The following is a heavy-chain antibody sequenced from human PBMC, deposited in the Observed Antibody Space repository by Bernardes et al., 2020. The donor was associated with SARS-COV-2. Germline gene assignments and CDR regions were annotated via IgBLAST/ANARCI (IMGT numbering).Heavy chain of an antibody. CDR2: TSANGNTQ. V-gene: IGHV3-30*18. Sequence: GGSLRLSCAASGFTFSNYAMHWVRQAPGKGLEWVAVTSANGNTQYYADSVKGRFTISRDNSKNTVYLQMDSLKPEDTSFYYCAKGLAVASWDDGFDLWGQGTMVTVSS. CDR3: AKGLAVASWDDGFDL. J-gene: IGHJ3*01. CDR1: GFTFSNYA. D-gene: IGHD6-19*01.